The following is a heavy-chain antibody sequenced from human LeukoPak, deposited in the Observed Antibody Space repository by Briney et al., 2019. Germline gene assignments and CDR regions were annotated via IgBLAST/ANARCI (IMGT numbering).Heavy chain of an antibody. V-gene: IGHV1-2*02. Sequence: ASVKVSCTASGYTFTGYYMHWVRQAPGQGLEWMGWINPNSGGTNYAQKFQGRVTMTRDTSISTAYMELSRLRSDDTAVYYCARDLTGSSSWYYFDYWGQGTLVTVSS. CDR1: GYTFTGYY. D-gene: IGHD6-13*01. CDR2: INPNSGGT. CDR3: ARDLTGSSSWYYFDY. J-gene: IGHJ4*02.